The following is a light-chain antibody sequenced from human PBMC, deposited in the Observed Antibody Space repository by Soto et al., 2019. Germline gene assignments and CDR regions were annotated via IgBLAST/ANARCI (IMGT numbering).Light chain of an antibody. J-gene: IGKJ3*01. Sequence: AIRMTQSPSSFSASTGDRVTLTCRASQGISSYLAWYQQKPGKAPKLLIYAASTLQSGVPSRFSGSGSGTDFTLTISCLQSEDFATYYCQQYYSYLFTFGPGTKVDIK. CDR2: AAS. CDR1: QGISSY. V-gene: IGKV1-8*01. CDR3: QQYYSYLFT.